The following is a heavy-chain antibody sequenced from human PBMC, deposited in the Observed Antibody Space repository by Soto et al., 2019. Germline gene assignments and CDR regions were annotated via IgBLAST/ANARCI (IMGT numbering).Heavy chain of an antibody. CDR3: ARDRVAATLSYSDY. V-gene: IGHV3-11*05. D-gene: IGHD2-15*01. CDR2: ISSSSSYT. J-gene: IGHJ4*02. Sequence: PGGSLRLSCAASGFTFSDYYMSWIRQAPGKGLEWVSYISSSSSYTNYADSVKGRFTISRDNAKNSLYLQMNSLRAEDTAVYYCARDRVAATLSYSDYWGQGTLVTVSS. CDR1: GFTFSDYY.